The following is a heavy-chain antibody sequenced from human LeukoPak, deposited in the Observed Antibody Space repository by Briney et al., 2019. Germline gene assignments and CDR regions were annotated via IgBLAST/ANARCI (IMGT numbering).Heavy chain of an antibody. CDR3: AKDLARVLLWFGPDY. CDR2: ITSSSSYI. J-gene: IGHJ4*02. Sequence: GGSLRLSCAASGFTFSDHYMNWVRQAPGKGLEWISSITSSSSYIYYADSVKGRFTISRDNAKNSLYLQMNSLRAEDTAVYYCAKDLARVLLWFGPDYWGQGTLVTVSS. D-gene: IGHD3-10*01. V-gene: IGHV3-21*01. CDR1: GFTFSDHY.